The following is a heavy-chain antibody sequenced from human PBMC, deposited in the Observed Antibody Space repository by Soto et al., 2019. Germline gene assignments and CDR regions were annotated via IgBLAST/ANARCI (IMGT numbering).Heavy chain of an antibody. D-gene: IGHD3-9*01. CDR2: IYYSGST. Sequence: SETLSLTCTVSGGSISSSSYYWGWIRQPPGKGLEWIGSIYYSGSTYYNPSLKSRVTISVDTSKNQFSLKLSSVTAADTAVYYCARQGGYDILTGYYKGGPYYYYGMDVWGQGTTVPVSS. CDR1: GGSISSSSYY. V-gene: IGHV4-39*01. CDR3: ARQGGYDILTGYYKGGPYYYYGMDV. J-gene: IGHJ6*02.